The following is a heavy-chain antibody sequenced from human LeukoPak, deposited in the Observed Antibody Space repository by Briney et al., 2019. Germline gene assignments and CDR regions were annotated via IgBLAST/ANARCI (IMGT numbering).Heavy chain of an antibody. V-gene: IGHV4-39*02. CDR3: ARGPTYQPIDY. CDR1: GGSISSGNYY. CDR2: IHYSETT. J-gene: IGHJ4*02. D-gene: IGHD2-2*01. Sequence: TPSETLSLTCTVSGGSISSGNYYWGWIRQPPGKGLEWIASIHYSETTYYNPSPKSRVTISVDTSKNHFSLELSSVTAADTAVYYCARGPTYQPIDYWGQGTLVTVSS.